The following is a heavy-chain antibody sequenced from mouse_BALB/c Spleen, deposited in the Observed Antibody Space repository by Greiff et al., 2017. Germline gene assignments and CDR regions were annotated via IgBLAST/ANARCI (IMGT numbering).Heavy chain of an antibody. D-gene: IGHD1-2*01. CDR3: AFITTATDYAMDY. CDR1: GYSITSDYA. CDR2: ISYSGST. J-gene: IGHJ4*01. V-gene: IGHV3-2*02. Sequence: EVQGVESGPGLVKPSQSLSLTCTVTGYSITSDYAWNWIRQFPGNKLEWMGYISYSGSTSYNPSLKSRISITRDTSKNQFFLQLNSVTTEDTATYYCAFITTATDYAMDYWGQGTSVTVSS.